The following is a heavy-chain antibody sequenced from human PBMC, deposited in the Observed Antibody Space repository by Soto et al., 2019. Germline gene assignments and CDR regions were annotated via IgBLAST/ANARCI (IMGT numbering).Heavy chain of an antibody. Sequence: SETLAPTCTVSCGSLSSSSYYWGSIRQPPGKGLEWIGSIYYSGSTYYNPSLKSRVTISVDTSKNQFSLKLSSVTAADTAVYYCASLTGAYSSTWYIFDYWGQGTLVTVS. D-gene: IGHD6-13*01. CDR2: IYYSGST. CDR3: ASLTGAYSSTWYIFDY. V-gene: IGHV4-39*01. J-gene: IGHJ4*02. CDR1: CGSLSSSSYY.